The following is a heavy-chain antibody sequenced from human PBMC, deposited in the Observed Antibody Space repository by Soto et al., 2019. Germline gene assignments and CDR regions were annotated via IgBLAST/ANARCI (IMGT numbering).Heavy chain of an antibody. CDR3: ARGRYGDY. CDR1: GYGFTTYG. Sequence: QTHLVQSGAEVKKPGASVKVSCKGSGYGFTTYGINWVRQAPGQGLEWMAWISAHNGNTNYAQKLQGRVTVTRDTSTSTAYMELRSLRSDDTAVYYCARGRYGDYWGQGALVTVSS. CDR2: ISAHNGNT. V-gene: IGHV1-18*01. J-gene: IGHJ4*02. D-gene: IGHD1-1*01.